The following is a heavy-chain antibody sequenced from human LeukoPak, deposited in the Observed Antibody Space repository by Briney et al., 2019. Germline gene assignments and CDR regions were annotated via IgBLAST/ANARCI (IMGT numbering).Heavy chain of an antibody. CDR1: GFTFSSYA. J-gene: IGHJ4*02. Sequence: GGSLRLSCAASGFTFSSYAMSWVRQAPGKGLEWVSAISGSGGSTYYADSVKGRFTISRDNFKNTRYLQMNSLRAEDTAVYYCAKVMDSYSSSWSQNPYYFDYWGQGTLVTVSS. D-gene: IGHD6-13*01. V-gene: IGHV3-23*01. CDR2: ISGSGGST. CDR3: AKVMDSYSSSWSQNPYYFDY.